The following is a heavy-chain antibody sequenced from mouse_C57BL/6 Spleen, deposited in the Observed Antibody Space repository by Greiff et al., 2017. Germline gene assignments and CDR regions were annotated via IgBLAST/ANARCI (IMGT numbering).Heavy chain of an antibody. D-gene: IGHD1-1*01. CDR1: GFTFSDYG. V-gene: IGHV5-17*01. CDR2: ISSGSSTI. J-gene: IGHJ1*03. Sequence: EVQLVESGGGLVKPGGSLKLSCAASGFTFSDYGMHWVRQAPEKGLEWVAYISSGSSTIYYADTVKGRFTISRDNAKNTLFLQMTSLRSEDTAMYYCARGGYSSSLDWYVDVWGTGTTVTVSS. CDR3: ARGGYSSSLDWYVDV.